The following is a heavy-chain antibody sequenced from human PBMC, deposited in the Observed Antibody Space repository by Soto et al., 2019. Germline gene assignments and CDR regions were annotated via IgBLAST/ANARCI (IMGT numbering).Heavy chain of an antibody. CDR2: IDPSDSYT. CDR3: ATSGIAVAVSPPTFDP. V-gene: IGHV5-10-1*01. Sequence: PGESLKISCKGSGYSFTSYWISWVRQMPGKGLEWMGRIDPSDSYTNYSPSFQGHVTISADKSISTAYLQWSSLKASDTAMYYCATSGIAVAVSPPTFDPWGQGTLVTVSS. CDR1: GYSFTSYW. J-gene: IGHJ5*02. D-gene: IGHD6-19*01.